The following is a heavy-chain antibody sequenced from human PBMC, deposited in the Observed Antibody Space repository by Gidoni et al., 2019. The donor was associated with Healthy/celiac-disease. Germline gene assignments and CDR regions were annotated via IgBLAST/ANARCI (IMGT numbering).Heavy chain of an antibody. CDR3: AKSGSYSSGWWGFDY. J-gene: IGHJ4*02. CDR1: GFTFSSYG. Sequence: QVQLVESGGGVVQPGRSLRLSCAAPGFTFSSYGMHWVRQAPGKGLEWVAVISYDGSNKYYADSVKGRFTISRDNSKNTLYLQMNSLRAEDTAVYYCAKSGSYSSGWWGFDYWGQGTLVTVSS. V-gene: IGHV3-30*18. D-gene: IGHD6-19*01. CDR2: ISYDGSNK.